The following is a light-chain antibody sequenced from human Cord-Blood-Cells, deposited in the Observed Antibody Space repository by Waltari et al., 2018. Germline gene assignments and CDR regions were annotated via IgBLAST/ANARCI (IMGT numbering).Light chain of an antibody. Sequence: DIVMTQSPLSLPVTPGEPASISCRSSQSLLHSNGYNYLDWYLQKPGQSPQHLIYLGSNRAPGVPDRFSGSGSGTDFTLKISRVDAEDVGVYYCMQALQILFGPGTKVDIK. CDR2: LGS. CDR1: QSLLHSNGYNY. V-gene: IGKV2-28*01. CDR3: MQALQIL. J-gene: IGKJ3*01.